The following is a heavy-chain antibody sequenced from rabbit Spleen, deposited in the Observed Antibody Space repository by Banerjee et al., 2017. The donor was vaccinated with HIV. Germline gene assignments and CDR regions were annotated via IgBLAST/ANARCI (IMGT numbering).Heavy chain of an antibody. Sequence: QRLVESGGGLVQPGGSLKLSCTASGFTLSSYYMNWVRQAPGKGLEWIGYIVPIFGVTYYANWVNGRFTISSHNAQNTLYLQLNSLTAADTATYFCVREAGYGGYGDANLWGPGTLVTVS. CDR1: GFTLSSYY. V-gene: IGHV1S7*01. D-gene: IGHD6-1*01. CDR3: VREAGYGGYGDANL. J-gene: IGHJ4*01. CDR2: IVPIFGVT.